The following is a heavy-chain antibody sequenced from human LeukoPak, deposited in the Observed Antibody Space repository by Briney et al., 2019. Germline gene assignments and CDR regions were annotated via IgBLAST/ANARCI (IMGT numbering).Heavy chain of an antibody. CDR3: GRGYLSADRRFYS. D-gene: IGHD2/OR15-2a*01. CDR2: SIHSGTT. Sequence: SETLSLTCAVYGGSFNGYYWSWIRQLPGKGLEWIGESIHSGTTNYNPSLKSRVTISVNTSTNQFSLTLTSMTGADTALYYCGRGYLSADRRFYSWGQGALVTVSS. J-gene: IGHJ4*02. CDR1: GGSFNGYY. V-gene: IGHV4-34*01.